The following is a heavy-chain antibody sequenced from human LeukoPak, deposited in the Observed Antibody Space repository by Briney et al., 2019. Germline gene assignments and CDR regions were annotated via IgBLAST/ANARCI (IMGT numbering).Heavy chain of an antibody. CDR1: GFTFSSFS. V-gene: IGHV3-21*01. D-gene: IGHD3-22*01. CDR3: ARDLNDSSGH. J-gene: IGHJ4*02. Sequence: GGSLRLSCAASGFTFSSFSMNWVRQAPGKGLEWVSSISSGGNHLYYADSVKGRFTISRDNAQNSLYLQMNSLRAEDTAVYYCARDLNDSSGHWGQGTLVTVSS. CDR2: ISSGGNHL.